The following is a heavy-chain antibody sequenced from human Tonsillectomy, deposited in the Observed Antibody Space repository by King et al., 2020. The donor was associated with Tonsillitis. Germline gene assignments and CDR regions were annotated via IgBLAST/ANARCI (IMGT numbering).Heavy chain of an antibody. D-gene: IGHD2-21*02. CDR2: IRYDGSNK. V-gene: IGHV3-30*02. Sequence: VQLVESGGGVVQPGGSLRLSCAASGFTFSSYGMHWVRQAPGKGLEWVAFIRYDGSNKYYADSVKGRFTISRDNSKNTLYLQMNSLTAEDTAMYSCAKDDRAYCCSDCYFDYWGQGTLVTVSS. CDR1: GFTFSSYG. CDR3: AKDDRAYCCSDCYFDY. J-gene: IGHJ4*02.